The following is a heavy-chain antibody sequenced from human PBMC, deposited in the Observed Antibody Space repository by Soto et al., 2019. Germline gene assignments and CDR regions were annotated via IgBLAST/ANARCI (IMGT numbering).Heavy chain of an antibody. D-gene: IGHD1-1*01. V-gene: IGHV1-8*01. CDR3: ARGRTGTTPLRGRKNYSYYMDV. Sequence: ASVKVSCKASGYTFTSYDINWVRQATGQGLEWMGWMNPNSGNTGYAQKFQGRVTMTRNTSISTAYMELSSLRSEDTAVYYCARGRTGTTPLRGRKNYSYYMDVGGKGPTVPVPS. CDR1: GYTFTSYD. J-gene: IGHJ6*03. CDR2: MNPNSGNT.